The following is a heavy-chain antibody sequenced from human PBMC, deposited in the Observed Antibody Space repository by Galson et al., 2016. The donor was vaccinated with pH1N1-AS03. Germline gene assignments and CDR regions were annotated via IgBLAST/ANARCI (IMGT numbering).Heavy chain of an antibody. V-gene: IGHV4-59*01. Sequence: ETLSLTCTVSGGSITTNYWIWIRQPPGKGLQWIGYISYSGFTNYNPSLKSRVTISVDTSKNQFSLKLSSVTAADTTVYFCARRYDVWSGYPSFDYWGQGTLVTVSS. D-gene: IGHD3-3*01. CDR2: ISYSGFT. CDR1: GGSITTNY. CDR3: ARRYDVWSGYPSFDY. J-gene: IGHJ4*02.